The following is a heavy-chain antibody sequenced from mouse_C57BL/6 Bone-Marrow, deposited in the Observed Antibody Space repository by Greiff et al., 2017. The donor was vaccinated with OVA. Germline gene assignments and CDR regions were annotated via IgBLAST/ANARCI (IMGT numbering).Heavy chain of an antibody. V-gene: IGHV1-69*01. Sequence: QVQLQQPGAELVMPGASVKLSCKASGYTFTSYWMHWVKQRPGQGLEWIGEIDPSDSYTNYNQKFKGKSTLTVDKSSSTAYMQLSSLTSEDSAVYYCATTAQATWGAMDYWGQGTSVTVSS. CDR2: IDPSDSYT. J-gene: IGHJ4*01. CDR1: GYTFTSYW. D-gene: IGHD3-2*02. CDR3: ATTAQATWGAMDY.